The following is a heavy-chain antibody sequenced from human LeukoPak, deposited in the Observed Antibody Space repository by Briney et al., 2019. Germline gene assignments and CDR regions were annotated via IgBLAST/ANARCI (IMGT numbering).Heavy chain of an antibody. Sequence: ASVKVSCKASGYTFTSYDINWVRQATGQGLEWMGWMNPNSGNTGYAQKFQGRATMTRNTSISTAYMELSSLRSEDTAVYYCARALPFELLMVPGWFDPWGQGTLVTVSS. CDR1: GYTFTSYD. J-gene: IGHJ5*02. CDR2: MNPNSGNT. CDR3: ARALPFELLMVPGWFDP. D-gene: IGHD2-8*01. V-gene: IGHV1-8*01.